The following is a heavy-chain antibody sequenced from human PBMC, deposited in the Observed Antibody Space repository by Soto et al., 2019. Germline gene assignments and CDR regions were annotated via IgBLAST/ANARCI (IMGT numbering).Heavy chain of an antibody. D-gene: IGHD6-13*01. V-gene: IGHV1-18*01. Sequence: QVQLVQSGAEVKKPGASVKVSCKASGYTFTSYGISWVRQAPGQGLEWMGWITSYNGKTNYAQKLQGTVTMTTDTSTRTASMELRSLRADDTAVYYCATGPGGSRSWYGNYYYYGMDVWGQGTTVTVSS. CDR3: ATGPGGSRSWYGNYYYYGMDV. CDR2: ITSYNGKT. CDR1: GYTFTSYG. J-gene: IGHJ6*02.